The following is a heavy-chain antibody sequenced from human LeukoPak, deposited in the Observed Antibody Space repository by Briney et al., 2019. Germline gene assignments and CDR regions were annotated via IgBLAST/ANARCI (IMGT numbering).Heavy chain of an antibody. D-gene: IGHD3-10*01. J-gene: IGHJ6*02. CDR1: GYTFTGYY. V-gene: IGHV1-2*02. Sequence: ASVKVSCKASGYTFTGYYMHWVRQAPGQGLEWMGWINPNSGGTNYAQKFQGRVTMTRDTSISTAYMELSRLRSDDTTVYYCARDSPWASYTQGVIRGAPYYYYYGMDVWGQGTTVTVSS. CDR3: ARDSPWASYTQGVIRGAPYYYYYGMDV. CDR2: INPNSGGT.